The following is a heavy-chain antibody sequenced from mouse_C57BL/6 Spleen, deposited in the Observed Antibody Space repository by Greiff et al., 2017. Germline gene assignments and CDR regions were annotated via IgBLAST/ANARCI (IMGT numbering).Heavy chain of an antibody. CDR1: GYTFTDYE. D-gene: IGHD2-1*01. J-gene: IGHJ3*01. Sequence: QVQLKESGAELVRPGASVTLSCKASGYTFTDYEMHWVKQTPVHGLEWIGAIDPETGGTAYNQKFKGKAILTADKSSSTAYMELRSLTSEDSAVYYCTREKEIYYGNLFAYWGQGTLVTVSA. CDR2: IDPETGGT. CDR3: TREKEIYYGNLFAY. V-gene: IGHV1-15*01.